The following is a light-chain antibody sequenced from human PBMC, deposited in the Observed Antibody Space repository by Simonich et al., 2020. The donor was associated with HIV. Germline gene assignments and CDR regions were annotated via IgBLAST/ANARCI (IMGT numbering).Light chain of an antibody. CDR1: QSVLYSSNNKNY. J-gene: IGKJ1*01. V-gene: IGKV4-1*01. Sequence: DIVMTQSPASLAVSLGERATINCKSSQSVLYSSNNKNYLAWFQQKPGQPPDLLIYWASTREYGVPDRFSGSGSGTDFTLTISSLQAEDVAVYYCQQYYSTPPTFGQGTKVEIK. CDR2: WAS. CDR3: QQYYSTPPT.